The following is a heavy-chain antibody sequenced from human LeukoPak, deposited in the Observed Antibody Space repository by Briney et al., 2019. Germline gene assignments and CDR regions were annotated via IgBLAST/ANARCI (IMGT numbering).Heavy chain of an antibody. Sequence: GGSLRLSCAASGFTFSSYSMNWVRQAPGKGLEWVSSISSSSSYIYYADSVKGRFTISRDNAKNSLYLQMNSLRAEDTAVYYCARARGSIAVAGIVPDYWGQGTLVTVSS. V-gene: IGHV3-21*01. CDR1: GFTFSSYS. CDR3: ARARGSIAVAGIVPDY. J-gene: IGHJ4*02. CDR2: ISSSSSYI. D-gene: IGHD6-19*01.